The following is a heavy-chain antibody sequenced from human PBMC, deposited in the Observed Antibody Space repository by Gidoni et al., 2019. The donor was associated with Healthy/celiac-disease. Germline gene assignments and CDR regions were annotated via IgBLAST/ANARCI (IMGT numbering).Heavy chain of an antibody. CDR3: ASEIVVVPAAPFAFDI. CDR1: GFTFSSYW. CDR2: IKKDGSEE. J-gene: IGHJ3*02. D-gene: IGHD2-2*01. Sequence: EVQLVESGGGLVQPGGSLRLSCSASGFTFSSYWMVGVRQAPGKGPEWGAKIKKDGSEEYYVDSVKGRFTISRDNAKNSLYLQRNSLRAEDTAVYYCASEIVVVPAAPFAFDIWGQGTMVTVSS. V-gene: IGHV3-7*03.